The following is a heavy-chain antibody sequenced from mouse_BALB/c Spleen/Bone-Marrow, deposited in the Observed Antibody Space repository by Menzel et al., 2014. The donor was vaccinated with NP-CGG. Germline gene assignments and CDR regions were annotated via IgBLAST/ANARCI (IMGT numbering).Heavy chain of an antibody. CDR3: ARYDVYYYFDY. CDR2: IRNKANGYTT. D-gene: IGHD2-3*01. J-gene: IGHJ2*01. CDR1: GFTFTDYY. Sequence: EVKLVESGGGLVQPGGSLRLSCATSGFTFTDYYMSWVRQPPGKALEWLGFIRNKANGYTTEYSASVEGRFTISRDNSQSILYLQMNTLGAEDSATYYCARYDVYYYFDYWGQGTTLTVSS. V-gene: IGHV7-3*02.